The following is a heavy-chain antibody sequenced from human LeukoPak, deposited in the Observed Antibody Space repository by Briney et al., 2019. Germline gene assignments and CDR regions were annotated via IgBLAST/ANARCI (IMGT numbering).Heavy chain of an antibody. CDR1: GGSISSYY. CDR3: ARTTYYYYMDV. D-gene: IGHD1-1*01. CDR2: IYYSGST. J-gene: IGHJ6*03. V-gene: IGHV4-59*01. Sequence: PSETLSLTCTVSGGSISSYYWSWIRQPPGKGLEWIWYIYYSGSTNYNPSLKSRVTISVDTSKNQFSLKLSSVTAADTAVYYCARTTYYYYMDVWGKGTTVTVSS.